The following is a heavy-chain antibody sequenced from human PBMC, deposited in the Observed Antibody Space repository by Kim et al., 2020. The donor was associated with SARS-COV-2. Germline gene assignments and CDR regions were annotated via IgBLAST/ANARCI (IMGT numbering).Heavy chain of an antibody. J-gene: IGHJ6*02. V-gene: IGHV4-4*02. CDR2: IYHSGST. CDR3: ARDPLPEGRNNYYGSGSSSSPYYYYYGMDV. Sequence: SETLSLTCAVSGGSISSSNWWSWVRQPPGKGLEWIGEIYHSGSTNYNPSLKSRVTISVDKSKNQFSLKLSSVTAADTAVYYCARDPLPEGRNNYYGSGSSSSPYYYYYGMDVWGQGTTVTVSS. D-gene: IGHD3-10*01. CDR1: GGSISSSNW.